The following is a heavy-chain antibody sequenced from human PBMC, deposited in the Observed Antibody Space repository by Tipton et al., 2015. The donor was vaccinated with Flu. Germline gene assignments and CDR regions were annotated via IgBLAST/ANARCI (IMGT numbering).Heavy chain of an antibody. J-gene: IGHJ6*02. D-gene: IGHD1-1*01. Sequence: TLSLTCTVSGGSISDYYWTWIRQPPGKGLECLGYIYSNGLTNYNPSLKSRVAMSVDTSREHFSLKLSSVTAADTAVYYCARDQSERDQPDYYYGMDVWGQGTTVTVSS. CDR2: IYSNGLT. V-gene: IGHV4-59*01. CDR1: GGSISDYY. CDR3: ARDQSERDQPDYYYGMDV.